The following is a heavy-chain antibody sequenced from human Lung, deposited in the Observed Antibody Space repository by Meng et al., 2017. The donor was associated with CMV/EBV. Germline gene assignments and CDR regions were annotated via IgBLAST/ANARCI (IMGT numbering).Heavy chain of an antibody. Sequence: ASXXVSXKASGYTFTGYYMHWVRQAPGQGLEWMGWINPNSGGTNYAQKFQGRVTMTRDTSISTAYMELSRLRSDDTAVYYCARDEYQLPATENWFDPWGQGTLVTVSS. J-gene: IGHJ5*02. CDR2: INPNSGGT. CDR1: GYTFTGYY. CDR3: ARDEYQLPATENWFDP. V-gene: IGHV1-2*02. D-gene: IGHD2-2*01.